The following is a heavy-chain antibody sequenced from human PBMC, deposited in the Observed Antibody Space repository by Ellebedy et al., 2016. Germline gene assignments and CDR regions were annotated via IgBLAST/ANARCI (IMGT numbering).Heavy chain of an antibody. CDR2: INAASAAI. V-gene: IGHV3-48*04. CDR3: ARDLTGYSMDY. Sequence: GGSLRLSXVASGLTFSEHAMNWDRQAPGRGLEWVSYINAASAAIYYADSVKGRFTIFRDNGRNSLFLQMYSLRAEDTALYYCARDLTGYSMDYWGQGTLVTVSS. CDR1: GLTFSEHA. D-gene: IGHD3-9*01. J-gene: IGHJ4*02.